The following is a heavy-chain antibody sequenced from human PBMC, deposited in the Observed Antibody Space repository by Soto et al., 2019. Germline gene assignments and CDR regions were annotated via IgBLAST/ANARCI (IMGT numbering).Heavy chain of an antibody. J-gene: IGHJ4*02. Sequence: GASVKVSARLLVTPFTSYGISWVRQAPGQGLEWMGWISAYNGKTNYAKKHQGRVTMTTDTSTSTAYMELRSLRSDDTAVYYCARDPRDSPYSGYPYFDYWGQGTLVTVSS. CDR3: ARDPRDSPYSGYPYFDY. CDR1: VTPFTSYG. CDR2: ISAYNGKT. V-gene: IGHV1-18*01. D-gene: IGHD5-12*01.